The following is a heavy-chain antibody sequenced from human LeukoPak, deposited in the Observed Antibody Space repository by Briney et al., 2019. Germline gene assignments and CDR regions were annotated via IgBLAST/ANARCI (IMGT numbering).Heavy chain of an antibody. V-gene: IGHV3-30*02. CDR2: IQYDRTNE. D-gene: IGHD2-8*01. CDR3: AKDRCSNGIGCYYYYMDV. J-gene: IGHJ6*03. Sequence: GGSLRLSCAASGFTFSSYGMHWVRQAPGKGLEWVAYIQYDRTNEQYAHSVRGRFRISRDNSKNILYLQMNSLRTEDTAVYYCAKDRCSNGIGCYYYYMDVWGKGTTVTTSS. CDR1: GFTFSSYG.